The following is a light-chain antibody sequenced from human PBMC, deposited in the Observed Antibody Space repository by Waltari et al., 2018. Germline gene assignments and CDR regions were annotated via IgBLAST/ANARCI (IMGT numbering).Light chain of an antibody. Sequence: SYVLSQSPSVSVAPGQTARITCGGTNIGSETVHCYQQKPGPAPVLVVYDDSDRPSGIPERFSGSNSGNTATLTISRVEAGDEADYYCQVWDSSSDHWVFGGGTKLTVI. CDR1: NIGSET. CDR2: DDS. J-gene: IGLJ3*02. V-gene: IGLV3-21*02. CDR3: QVWDSSSDHWV.